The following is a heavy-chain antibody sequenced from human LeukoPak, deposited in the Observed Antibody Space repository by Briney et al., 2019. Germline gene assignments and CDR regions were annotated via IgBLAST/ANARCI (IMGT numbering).Heavy chain of an antibody. J-gene: IGHJ3*02. V-gene: IGHV1-8*01. CDR1: GYTFTSYN. D-gene: IGHD3-22*01. CDR3: ARDRVSDSTAPDAFDI. Sequence: GASVKVSCKASGYTFTSYNINWVRQATGQGLEWMGWMNPNSGNTGYAQKFQGRVTMTTDTSTSTAYMELRSLRSDDTAVYYCARDRVSDSTAPDAFDIWGQGTMVTVSS. CDR2: MNPNSGNT.